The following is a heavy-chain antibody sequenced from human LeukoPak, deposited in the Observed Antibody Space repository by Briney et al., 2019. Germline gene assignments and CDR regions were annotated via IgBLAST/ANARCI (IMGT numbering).Heavy chain of an antibody. V-gene: IGHV4-34*01. CDR3: ARGGHTAMVTGCDAFDI. Sequence: SETLSLTCAVYGVSFSSYYWSWIRQPPGKGLEWIGEINHSGSTNYNPSLKSRVTISVDTSKNQFSLKLSSVTAADTAVYYCARGGHTAMVTGCDAFDIWGQGTMVTVSS. CDR1: GVSFSSYY. J-gene: IGHJ3*02. D-gene: IGHD5-18*01. CDR2: INHSGST.